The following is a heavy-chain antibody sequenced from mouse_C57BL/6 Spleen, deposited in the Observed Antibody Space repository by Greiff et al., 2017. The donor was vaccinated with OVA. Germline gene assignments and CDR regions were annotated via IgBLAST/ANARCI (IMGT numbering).Heavy chain of an antibody. CDR3: AREEDDYAWFAY. CDR1: GYAFSSSW. J-gene: IGHJ3*01. D-gene: IGHD2-4*01. CDR2: IYPGDGDT. Sequence: VQLVESGPELVKPGASVKISCKASGYAFSSSWMNWVKQRPGKGLEWIGRIYPGDGDTNYNGKFKGKATLTADKSSSTAYMQLSSLTSEDSAVYFCAREEDDYAWFAYWGQGTLVTVSA. V-gene: IGHV1-82*01.